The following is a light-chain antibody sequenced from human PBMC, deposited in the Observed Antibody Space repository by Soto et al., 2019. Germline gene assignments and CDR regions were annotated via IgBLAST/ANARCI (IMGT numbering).Light chain of an antibody. CDR2: EGS. Sequence: QSALTQPASVSGSPGQSITISCSGTSSDVGSYNLVSWYQQHPGKAPKLMIYEGSKRPSGVSNRFSGSKSGNTASLTISGLQAEDEDDYYCCSYAGSSFWVFGGGTKLTVL. CDR3: CSYAGSSFWV. V-gene: IGLV2-23*01. CDR1: SSDVGSYNL. J-gene: IGLJ3*02.